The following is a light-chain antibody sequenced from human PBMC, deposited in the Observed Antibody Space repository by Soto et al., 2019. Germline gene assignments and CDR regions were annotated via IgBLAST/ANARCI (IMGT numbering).Light chain of an antibody. CDR3: SSYTSSSTLDVV. CDR2: DVS. Sequence: QSVLTQPASVSGSPGQSITISCTGISSDVGGYNYVSWYQQHPGKAPKLMIYDVSNRPSGISNRFSGSKSGSTASLIISGLQAADEADYYCSSYTSSSTLDVVFGGGTKVTVL. CDR1: SSDVGGYNY. J-gene: IGLJ2*01. V-gene: IGLV2-14*01.